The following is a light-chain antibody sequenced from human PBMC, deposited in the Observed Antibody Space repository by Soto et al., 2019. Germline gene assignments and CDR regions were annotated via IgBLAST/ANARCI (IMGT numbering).Light chain of an antibody. V-gene: IGKV1-39*01. J-gene: IGKJ2*01. Sequence: DIQMTQSPSSLSASIGDRVTITCRASQSIDSYLNWYQQKPGKAPKLLIYAAASLQSGVPSRFSGSGSGTDFTLTIRTLQPEDFATYVCQQSFSPPYTFCQGTKVE. CDR1: QSIDSY. CDR2: AAA. CDR3: QQSFSPPYT.